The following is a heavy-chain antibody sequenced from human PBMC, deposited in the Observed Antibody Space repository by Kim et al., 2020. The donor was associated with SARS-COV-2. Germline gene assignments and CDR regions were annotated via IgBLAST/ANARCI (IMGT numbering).Heavy chain of an antibody. Sequence: GGSLRLSCAASGFTFSDYYMSWIRQAPGKGLEWVSYISSSSSYTNYADSVKGRFTISRDNAKNSLYLQMNSLRAEDTAVYYCARQEGIGSSWYSPVTYSYWGQGTLVTVSS. D-gene: IGHD6-13*01. CDR2: ISSSSSYT. CDR3: ARQEGIGSSWYSPVTYSY. V-gene: IGHV3-11*03. J-gene: IGHJ4*02. CDR1: GFTFSDYY.